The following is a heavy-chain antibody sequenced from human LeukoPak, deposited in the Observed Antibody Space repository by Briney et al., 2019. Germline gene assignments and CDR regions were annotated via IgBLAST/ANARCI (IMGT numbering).Heavy chain of an antibody. CDR3: TTGGATGKYLQN. CDR1: GFTFSTYT. CDR2: ISSSSYYI. V-gene: IGHV3-21*01. D-gene: IGHD3-16*01. Sequence: GGSLRLSCAASGFTFSTYTMNWVRQAPGKGLEWVSSISSSSYYIYYADSVKGRFTISRDNAQNSLFLHMNSLRAEDTAVYYRTTGGATGKYLQNWGQGTLVTVSS. J-gene: IGHJ1*01.